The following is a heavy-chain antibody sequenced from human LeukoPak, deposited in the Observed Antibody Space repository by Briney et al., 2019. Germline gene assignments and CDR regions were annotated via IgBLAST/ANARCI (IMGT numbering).Heavy chain of an antibody. D-gene: IGHD4-11*01. CDR2: IIPIFGTA. J-gene: IGHJ6*03. V-gene: IGHV1-69*05. CDR1: GGTFRNYA. CDR3: ARGDYSNYRGYYYYYYMDV. Sequence: SVKVSCKASGGTFRNYAVSWVRQAPGQGLEWMGGIIPIFGTANYAQKFQGRVTIITDESMTTTYMELSSLRSEDTAVYFCARGDYSNYRGYYYYYYMDVWGKGTTVTVSS.